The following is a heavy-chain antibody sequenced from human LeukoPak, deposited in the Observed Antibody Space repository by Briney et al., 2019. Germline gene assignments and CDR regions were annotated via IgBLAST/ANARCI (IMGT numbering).Heavy chain of an antibody. V-gene: IGHV4-34*01. J-gene: IGHJ4*02. CDR3: ARKRRPLDY. Sequence: PSETLSLTCAVYGGSFSGYYWSWIRQPPGKGLEWIGEINHSRSTNYNPSLKSRVTISVDTSKNQFSLKLSSVTAADTAVYYCARKRRPLDYWGQGTLVTVSS. CDR2: INHSRST. CDR1: GGSFSGYY.